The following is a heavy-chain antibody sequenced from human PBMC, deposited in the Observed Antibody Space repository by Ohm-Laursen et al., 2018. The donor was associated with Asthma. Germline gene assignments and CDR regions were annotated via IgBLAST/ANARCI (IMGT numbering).Heavy chain of an antibody. V-gene: IGHV4-31*03. CDR1: GGSISSGGYY. CDR3: AREGAATAYFDY. Sequence: TLSLTCTVSGGSISSGGYYWSWIRQHPGKGLEWIGYIYYSGSTYYNPSLKSRVTISVDTSKNQFSLKLSSVTAADAAVYYCAREGAATAYFDYWGQGTLVTVSS. J-gene: IGHJ4*02. CDR2: IYYSGST. D-gene: IGHD6-13*01.